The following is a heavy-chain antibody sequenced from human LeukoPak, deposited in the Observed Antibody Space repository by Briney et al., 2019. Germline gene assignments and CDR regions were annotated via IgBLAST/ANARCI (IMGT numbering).Heavy chain of an antibody. D-gene: IGHD2-21*02. Sequence: GESLKISCKGSGYTFTSHWIGRVRQVPGKGLEWMGIINPSDGSTSYARELQGRVTMTRDTSTGTVYMELSGLRSEDTAVYYCARVDVTFGLIGDYWGQGTLVTVSS. J-gene: IGHJ4*02. CDR3: ARVDVTFGLIGDY. CDR1: GYTFTSHW. CDR2: INPSDGST. V-gene: IGHV1-46*01.